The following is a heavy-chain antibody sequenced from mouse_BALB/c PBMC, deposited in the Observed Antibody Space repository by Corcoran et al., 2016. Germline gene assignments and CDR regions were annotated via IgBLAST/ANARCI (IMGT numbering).Heavy chain of an antibody. Sequence: EVQLQQYGPERVKPGASVKMSCKASGYTFTSYVMHWVKQKPGQGLEWIGYIYPYNDDTKYNEEFKGKATLTSDKSSSTAYMELNSLTSEDSAVYYCAREVPGGYPFDYWGQGTTLTVSS. CDR2: IYPYNDDT. D-gene: IGHD2-2*01. J-gene: IGHJ2*01. CDR1: GYTFTSYV. CDR3: AREVPGGYPFDY. V-gene: IGHV1S136*01.